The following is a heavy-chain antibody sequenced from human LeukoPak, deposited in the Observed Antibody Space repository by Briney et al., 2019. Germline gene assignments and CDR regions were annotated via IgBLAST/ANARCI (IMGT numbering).Heavy chain of an antibody. Sequence: GGSLRLSCAASGFTFSSYSMNWVRQAPGKGLEWVSSISGSSSYIYYADSVKGRFTISRDNAKNSLYLQMNSLRAEDTAVYYCARERVSGYGAAADYWGQGTLVTVSS. CDR1: GFTFSSYS. D-gene: IGHD5-12*01. V-gene: IGHV3-21*01. J-gene: IGHJ4*02. CDR3: ARERVSGYGAAADY. CDR2: ISGSSSYI.